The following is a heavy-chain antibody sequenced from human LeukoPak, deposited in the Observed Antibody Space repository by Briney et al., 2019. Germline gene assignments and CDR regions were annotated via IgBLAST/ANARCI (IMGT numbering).Heavy chain of an antibody. CDR1: GYTLTVYY. V-gene: IGHV1-2*02. CDR2: IDPNSGGT. CDR3: ARGGSGSYPQPGLY. Sequence: ASVNVSCKASGYTLTVYYMHWVRQAPGQGLEWMGWIDPNSGGTNYAQKFQGRVAMTGDTSISTAYMELSRLRSDDTAVYYCARGGSGSYPQPGLYWGQGTLVTVSS. J-gene: IGHJ4*02. D-gene: IGHD1-26*01.